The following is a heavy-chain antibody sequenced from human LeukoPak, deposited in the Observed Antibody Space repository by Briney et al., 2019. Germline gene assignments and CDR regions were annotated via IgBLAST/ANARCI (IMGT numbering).Heavy chain of an antibody. D-gene: IGHD6-25*01. V-gene: IGHV3-53*01. CDR2: IYSGGST. Sequence: PGGSLRLSCAASGFTFSSNSMSWVRQAPGKGLEWVSVIYSGGSTFDSEYVKSRFTISRDNTKNALYLQMISSRAEDTAVYYCARAGGIAAAGFVDVWGKGTTVTVSS. CDR1: GFTFSSNS. CDR3: ARAGGIAAAGFVDV. J-gene: IGHJ6*04.